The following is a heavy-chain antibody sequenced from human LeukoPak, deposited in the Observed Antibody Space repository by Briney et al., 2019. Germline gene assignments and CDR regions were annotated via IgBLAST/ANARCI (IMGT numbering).Heavy chain of an antibody. V-gene: IGHV3-23*01. CDR3: AKRAGGTPDY. CDR1: GFSFSNYA. CDR2: IGGDGHST. Sequence: GGSLRLSCAASGFSFSNYAMTWVREAPGKGLEWVSAIGGDGHSTDYADSVKGRFTISRDNSKNTLYLQMNSLRAEDTALYYCAKRAGGTPDYWGLGTLVTVSS. D-gene: IGHD1-26*01. J-gene: IGHJ4*02.